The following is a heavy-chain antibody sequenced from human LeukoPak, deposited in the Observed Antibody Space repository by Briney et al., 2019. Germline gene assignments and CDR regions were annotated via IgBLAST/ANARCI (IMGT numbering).Heavy chain of an antibody. Sequence: SETLSLTCTVSGGSISSYYWSWIRQPPGKGLEWVGDIYYSGSTNYNPSLKSRVTISVDTSKNQFSLRLSSVTAADTAVYYSARLASGSYGPLTPFDYWGQGTLVTVSS. D-gene: IGHD1-26*01. J-gene: IGHJ4*02. V-gene: IGHV4-59*08. CDR2: IYYSGST. CDR1: GGSISSYY. CDR3: ARLASGSYGPLTPFDY.